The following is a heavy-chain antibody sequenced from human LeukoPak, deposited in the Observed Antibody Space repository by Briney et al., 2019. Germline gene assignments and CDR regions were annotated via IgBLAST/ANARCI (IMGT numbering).Heavy chain of an antibody. CDR3: ARPYYYDSRIDP. Sequence: SETLSLTCTVSGGSISSGDYYWSWIRQPPGKGLEWIGYFYYSGSTYYNPSLKSRVTTSVDTSKNQFSLKLSSVTAADTAVYYCARPYYYDSRIDPWGQGTLVTVSS. J-gene: IGHJ5*02. D-gene: IGHD3-22*01. CDR1: GGSISSGDYY. CDR2: FYYSGST. V-gene: IGHV4-30-4*01.